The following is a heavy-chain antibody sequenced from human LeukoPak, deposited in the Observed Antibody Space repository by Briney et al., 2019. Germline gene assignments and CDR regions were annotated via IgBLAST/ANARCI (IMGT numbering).Heavy chain of an antibody. CDR3: ARDRSGDYGVDY. CDR2: VSTTGNT. J-gene: IGHJ4*02. Sequence: PSETLSLTCTVSGASITSYSWSWIRLPAGKELEWIGRVSTTGNTNYNPSLKSRVTMSVDTSKSQFSLKLCSVTAADTAVYYCARDRSGDYGVDYWGQGTLVTVSS. V-gene: IGHV4-4*07. D-gene: IGHD4-17*01. CDR1: GASITSYS.